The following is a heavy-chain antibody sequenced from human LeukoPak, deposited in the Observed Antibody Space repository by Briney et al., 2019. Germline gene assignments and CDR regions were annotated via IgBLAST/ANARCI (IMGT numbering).Heavy chain of an antibody. V-gene: IGHV4-4*07. Sequence: SETLSLTCTVSGGSTSNDYWNWIRQPAGKGLEWIGRIYTSGSTNYNPSLKSRVTMSVDTSKNQFSQKLSSVTAADAAVYYCASRTVTPGGFDYWGQGTLVTVSS. CDR3: ASRTVTPGGFDY. CDR2: IYTSGST. D-gene: IGHD4-17*01. J-gene: IGHJ4*02. CDR1: GGSTSNDY.